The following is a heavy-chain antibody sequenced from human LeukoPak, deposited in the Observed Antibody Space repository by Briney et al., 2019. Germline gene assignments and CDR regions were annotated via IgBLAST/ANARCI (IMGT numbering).Heavy chain of an antibody. CDR1: GYRFTSYW. CDR3: ARHIAPYCSDGNCYSSAFDL. V-gene: IGHV5-51*01. Sequence: GESLKISCKGSGYRFTSYWIGWVRQMPGKGLECMGIIYPGDSDTRYSPSFQGQVTISVDKSINTAYLQWSSLKASDTAIYYCARHIAPYCSDGNCYSSAFDLWGQGTKVTVSS. CDR2: IYPGDSDT. D-gene: IGHD2-15*01. J-gene: IGHJ3*01.